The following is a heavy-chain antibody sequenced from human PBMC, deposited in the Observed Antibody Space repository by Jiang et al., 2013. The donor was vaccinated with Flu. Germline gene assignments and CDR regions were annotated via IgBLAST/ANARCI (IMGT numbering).Heavy chain of an antibody. CDR3: AKVGDCSSTSCYRKGYFDY. Sequence: VQLLESGGGLVQPGGSLRLSCAASGFTFSSYAMSWVRQAPGKGLEWVSGISGSGGSSYYADSVKGRFTISRDNSKNTLYLQMNSLRAEDTAVYYCAKVGDCSSTSCYRKGYFDYWGQGTLVTVSS. V-gene: IGHV3-23*01. CDR2: ISGSGGSS. CDR1: GFTFSSYA. D-gene: IGHD2-2*01. J-gene: IGHJ4*02.